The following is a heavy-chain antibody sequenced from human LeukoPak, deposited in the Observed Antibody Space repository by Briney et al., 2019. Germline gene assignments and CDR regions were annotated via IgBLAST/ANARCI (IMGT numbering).Heavy chain of an antibody. V-gene: IGHV3-9*01. Sequence: GGSLRLSCAASGFTFDDYAMHWVRQAPGKGLEWVSGISWNSGSIGYADSVKGRFTISRDNAKNSLYLQMNSLRAEDTALYYCAKDTTPEPYYYYGMDVWGQGTTVTVSS. D-gene: IGHD1-14*01. J-gene: IGHJ6*02. CDR2: ISWNSGSI. CDR1: GFTFDDYA. CDR3: AKDTTPEPYYYYGMDV.